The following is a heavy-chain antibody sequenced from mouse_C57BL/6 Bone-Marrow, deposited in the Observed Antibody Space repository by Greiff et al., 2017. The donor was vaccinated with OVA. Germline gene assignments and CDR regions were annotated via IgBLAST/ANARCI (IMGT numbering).Heavy chain of an antibody. J-gene: IGHJ2*01. Sequence: QVQLQQSGAELVKPGASVKMSCKASGYTFTSYWITWVKQRPGQGLEWIGDIYPGSGSTNYNEKFKSKATMTVDTSSSTAYMQLSSLTSEDSAVYDCARRQLRLDLDYWGQGTTLTVSS. CDR3: ARRQLRLDLDY. D-gene: IGHD3-2*02. CDR2: IYPGSGST. CDR1: GYTFTSYW. V-gene: IGHV1-55*01.